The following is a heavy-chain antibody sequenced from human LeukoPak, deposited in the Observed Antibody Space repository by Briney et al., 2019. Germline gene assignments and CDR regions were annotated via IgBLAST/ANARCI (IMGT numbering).Heavy chain of an antibody. CDR2: ISYDGSNK. CDR3: AEDPTPRIAAAHFDY. J-gene: IGHJ4*02. Sequence: GGSLRLSCAASGFTFSSYGMHWVRQAPGKGLEWVAVISYDGSNKYYADSVKGRFTISRDNSKNTLYLQMNSLRAEDTAVYYCAEDPTPRIAAAHFDYWGQGTLVTVSS. D-gene: IGHD6-13*01. V-gene: IGHV3-30*18. CDR1: GFTFSSYG.